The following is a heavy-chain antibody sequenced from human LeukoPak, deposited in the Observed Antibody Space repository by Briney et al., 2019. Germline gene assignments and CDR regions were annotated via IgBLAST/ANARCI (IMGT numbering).Heavy chain of an antibody. Sequence: PSETLSLTCAVYGGSFSGYYWSWIRQPPGKGLEWIGEINHSGGTNYNPSLKSRVTISVDTSKNQFSLKLSSVTAADTAVYYCARGPLSPSDSIAAAGTSNDYWGQGTLVTVSS. D-gene: IGHD6-13*01. CDR3: ARGPLSPSDSIAAAGTSNDY. J-gene: IGHJ4*02. CDR1: GGSFSGYY. CDR2: INHSGGT. V-gene: IGHV4-34*01.